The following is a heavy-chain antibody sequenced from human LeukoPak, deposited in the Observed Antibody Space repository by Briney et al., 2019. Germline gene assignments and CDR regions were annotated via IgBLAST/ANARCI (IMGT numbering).Heavy chain of an antibody. Sequence: GGSLRLSSAASVFTFSDYIMNWVRQAPGKGLEWVSSISSSSSYIYYADSVKGRLTISRDNAKNSLYLQMASLRAEDTGVCYCLSGGTAIGYWGQGTLVTVSS. CDR3: LSGGTAIGY. J-gene: IGHJ4*02. CDR2: ISSSSSYI. CDR1: VFTFSDYI. D-gene: IGHD5-18*01. V-gene: IGHV3-21*01.